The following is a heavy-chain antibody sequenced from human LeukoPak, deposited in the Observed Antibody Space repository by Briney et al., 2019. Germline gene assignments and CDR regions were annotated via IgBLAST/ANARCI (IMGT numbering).Heavy chain of an antibody. CDR2: IYYSGST. V-gene: IGHV4-59*08. Sequence: SETLSLTCTVSGGSISSYYWSWIRQPPGKGQEWIGYIYYSGSTNYNPSLKSRVTISVDTSKNQFSLKLSSLTAADTAVYYCASLPQYYYDSSALGAFDIWGQGTMVTVSS. J-gene: IGHJ3*02. D-gene: IGHD3-22*01. CDR1: GGSISSYY. CDR3: ASLPQYYYDSSALGAFDI.